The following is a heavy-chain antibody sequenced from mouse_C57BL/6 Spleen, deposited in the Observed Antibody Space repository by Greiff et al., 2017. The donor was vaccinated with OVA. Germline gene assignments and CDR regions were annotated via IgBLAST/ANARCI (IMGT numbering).Heavy chain of an antibody. V-gene: IGHV1-7*01. J-gene: IGHJ3*01. CDR1: GYTFTSYW. CDR3: ARTLYGSSLFAY. Sequence: VQGVESGAELAKPGASVKLSCKASGYTFTSYWMHWVKQRPGQGLEWIGYINPSSGYTKYNQKFKDKATLTADKSSSTAYMQLSSLTYEDSAVYYCARTLYGSSLFAYWGQGTLVTVSA. CDR2: INPSSGYT. D-gene: IGHD1-1*01.